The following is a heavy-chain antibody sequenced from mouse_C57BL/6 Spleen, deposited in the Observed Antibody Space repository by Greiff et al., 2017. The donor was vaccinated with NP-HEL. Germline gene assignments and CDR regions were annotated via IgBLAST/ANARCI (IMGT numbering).Heavy chain of an antibody. CDR1: GFTFSDYY. CDR3: AREPPYYYGSSPRYFDV. V-gene: IGHV5-16*01. CDR2: INYDGSST. Sequence: EVMLVESEGGLVQPGSSMKLSCTASGFTFSDYYMAWVRQVPEKGLEWVANINYDGSSTYYLDSLKSRFIISRDNAKNILYLQMSSLKSEDTATYYCAREPPYYYGSSPRYFDVWGTGTTVTVSS. J-gene: IGHJ1*03. D-gene: IGHD1-1*01.